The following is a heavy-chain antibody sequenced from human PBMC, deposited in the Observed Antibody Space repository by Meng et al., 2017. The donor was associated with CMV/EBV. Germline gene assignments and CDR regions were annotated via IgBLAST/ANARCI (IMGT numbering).Heavy chain of an antibody. CDR2: VSWNGSRT. J-gene: IGHJ3*02. V-gene: IGHV3-19*01. CDR3: AREGYCSSTSCYPSDAFDI. D-gene: IGHD2-2*01. Sequence: GESLKISCAASGFTFSNSDMNWVRQAPGKGLEWVSGVSWNGSRTHYADSVKGRFTISRDNAKNSLYLQMNSLRAEDTAVYYCAREGYCSSTSCYPSDAFDIWGQGTMVTVSS. CDR1: GFTFSNSD.